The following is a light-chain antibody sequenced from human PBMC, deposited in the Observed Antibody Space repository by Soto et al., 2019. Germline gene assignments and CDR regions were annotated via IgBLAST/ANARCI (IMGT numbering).Light chain of an antibody. CDR1: SSDVGGYNY. Sequence: QSVLTQPPSASGFPGQSVTISCTGTSSDVGGYNYVSWYQQHLGKAPKLMIYEASKRPSGVPDRFSGSKSGNTASLTVSGLQAEDEADYYCSSYAGSNNPVVFGGGTKLTV. CDR3: SSYAGSNNPVV. CDR2: EAS. J-gene: IGLJ2*01. V-gene: IGLV2-8*01.